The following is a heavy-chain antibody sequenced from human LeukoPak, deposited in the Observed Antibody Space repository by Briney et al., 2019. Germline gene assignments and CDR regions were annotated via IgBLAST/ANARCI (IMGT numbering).Heavy chain of an antibody. J-gene: IGHJ4*02. D-gene: IGHD6-13*01. CDR2: IYFSGST. CDR3: ARTSHPHGSSWLFDY. Sequence: SETLSLTCTVSGGSISSSSYYWGWIRQPPGKGLEWIGYIYFSGSTNYNPSLESRVTISVDTSRNQFSLQLSSVTAADTAVYYCARTSHPHGSSWLFDYWGQGTLVTVSS. CDR1: GGSISSSSYY. V-gene: IGHV4-61*05.